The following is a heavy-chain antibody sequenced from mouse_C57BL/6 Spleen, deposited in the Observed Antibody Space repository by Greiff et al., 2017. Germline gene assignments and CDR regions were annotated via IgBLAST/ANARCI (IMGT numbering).Heavy chain of an antibody. Sequence: EVTLVASEGGLVQPGSSMKLSCTASGFTFSDYYLAWVRQVPEKGLEWVAHINSDGSSTYSLASLKSRFIISRDNAKHLLYLQMSSLESEDTATYDWARDDAHWYVEVWGTGTTVTVSS. CDR1: GFTFSDYY. CDR2: INSDGSST. J-gene: IGHJ1*03. CDR3: ARDDAHWYVEV. V-gene: IGHV5-16*01. D-gene: IGHD2-3*01.